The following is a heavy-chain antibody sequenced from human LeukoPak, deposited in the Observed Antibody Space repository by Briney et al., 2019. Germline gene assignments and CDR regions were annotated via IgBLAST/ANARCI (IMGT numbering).Heavy chain of an antibody. CDR1: GYTFTSYG. V-gene: IGHV1-18*01. D-gene: IGHD6-19*01. J-gene: IGHJ6*03. CDR2: ISAYNGNT. Sequence: GASVKVSCKASGYTFTSYGISWVRQAPGQGLEWMGWISAYNGNTNYAQKLQGRVTMTTDTSTSTAYMELRSLRSDDTAVYYCASTVAGTSNYYYMDVRGKGTTVTVSS. CDR3: ASTVAGTSNYYYMDV.